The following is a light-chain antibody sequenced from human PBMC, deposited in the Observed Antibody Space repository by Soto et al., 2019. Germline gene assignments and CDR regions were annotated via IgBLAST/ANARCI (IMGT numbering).Light chain of an antibody. CDR2: KAY. CDR3: QQYNSYSGT. CDR1: QSISVW. J-gene: IGKJ1*01. V-gene: IGKV1-5*03. Sequence: GDRVTITCRASQSISVWLAWYQQKAGKAPNLLIYKAYSLESGVPSRFSGSGSGTEFTLTIRSLQPDDFATYYCQQYNSYSGTVGQGTKVDIK.